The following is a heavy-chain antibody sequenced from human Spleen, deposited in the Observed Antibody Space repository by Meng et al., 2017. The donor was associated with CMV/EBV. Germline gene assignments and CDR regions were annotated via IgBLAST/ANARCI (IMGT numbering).Heavy chain of an antibody. V-gene: IGHV2-5*01. Sequence: SGPTLVKPTQTLTLTCTFSGFSLSSSEVGVGWPRQPPGKAPEWLALIYWTDDKRYSPSLKNRLTITKDTSKDQVVLTMTNMDPVDTATYYCAHRPLHYDTSIGNYGMDVWGLGTTVTVSS. D-gene: IGHD3-3*01. CDR3: AHRPLHYDTSIGNYGMDV. CDR2: IYWTDDK. J-gene: IGHJ6*02. CDR1: GFSLSSSEVG.